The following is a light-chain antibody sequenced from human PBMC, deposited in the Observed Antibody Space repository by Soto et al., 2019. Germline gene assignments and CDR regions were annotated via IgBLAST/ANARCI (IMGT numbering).Light chain of an antibody. CDR1: QNIDNN. V-gene: IGKV1-39*01. CDR3: QQSDSPPNT. CDR2: AVS. J-gene: IGKJ2*01. Sequence: DIQMTQSPSSLSASVGDRVTMTCRASQNIDNNLNWYQQKPGKPPKLLMFAVSTLQSGVTSRFSGSGSETDFTLTISSLQPEDFATYYCQQSDSPPNTFGQGTKLVI.